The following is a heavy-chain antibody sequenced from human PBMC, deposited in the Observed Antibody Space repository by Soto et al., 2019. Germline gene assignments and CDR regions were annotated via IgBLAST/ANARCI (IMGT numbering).Heavy chain of an antibody. CDR3: ARDGYDCSRTSCYKASYYGMDV. V-gene: IGHV3-64*01. D-gene: IGHD2-2*02. CDR1: GFTFSSYA. Sequence: GGSLRLSCAASGFTFSSYAMHWVRQAPGKGLEYVSAISSNGGSTYYANSVKGRFTISRDNSKTTLYLKMGSLRAEDMAVYYCARDGYDCSRTSCYKASYYGMDVWGQGTTVTVSS. J-gene: IGHJ6*02. CDR2: ISSNGGST.